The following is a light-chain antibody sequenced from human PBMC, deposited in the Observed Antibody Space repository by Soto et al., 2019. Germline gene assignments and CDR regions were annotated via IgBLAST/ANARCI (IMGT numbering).Light chain of an antibody. CDR3: QQRSNVIT. CDR1: QSVSSY. CDR2: DAS. V-gene: IGKV3-11*01. J-gene: IGKJ5*01. Sequence: EIVLTQSPATLSLSPGERATLSCRASQSVSSYLVWYQQKPGQAPRLLIHDASNRATGIPARFSGSGSGTDFTLTISSLEPEDFAVYYCQQRSNVITFGQGTRLEIK.